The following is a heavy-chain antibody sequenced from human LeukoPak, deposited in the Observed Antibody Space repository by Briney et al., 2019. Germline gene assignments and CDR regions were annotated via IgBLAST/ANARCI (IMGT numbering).Heavy chain of an antibody. CDR1: GGTFSSYA. D-gene: IGHD2-15*01. Sequence: SVKVSCKASGGTFSSYAISWVRQAPGQGLEWMGGIIPIFGTANYAQKFQGRVTITADKSTSTAYMELSSLRSEDTAVYYCARGVVVVAAARGPFDYWGQGTLVTVSS. V-gene: IGHV1-69*06. CDR2: IIPIFGTA. CDR3: ARGVVVVAAARGPFDY. J-gene: IGHJ4*02.